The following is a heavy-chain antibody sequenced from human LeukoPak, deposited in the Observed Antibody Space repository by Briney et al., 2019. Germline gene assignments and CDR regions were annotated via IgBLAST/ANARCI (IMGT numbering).Heavy chain of an antibody. Sequence: PSETLSLTCAVSGGSISSGGYSWSWIRQPPGKGLEWIGYIYHSGSTYYNPSLKSRVTISVDRSKNQFSLKLSSVTAADTAVYYCARGLLAHWFDSWGQGTLVTVSS. CDR1: GGSISSGGYS. CDR3: ARGLLAHWFDS. J-gene: IGHJ5*01. V-gene: IGHV4-30-2*01. D-gene: IGHD3-22*01. CDR2: IYHSGST.